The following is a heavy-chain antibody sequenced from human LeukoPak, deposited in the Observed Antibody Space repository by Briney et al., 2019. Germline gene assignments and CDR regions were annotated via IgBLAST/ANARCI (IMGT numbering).Heavy chain of an antibody. V-gene: IGHV4-39*07. D-gene: IGHD3-22*01. J-gene: IGHJ6*03. CDR3: ARLTYYRDSNGYWAGGRRAYSYSSYMDV. CDR2: IYHSGST. Sequence: PSETLSLTCTVSGGSISSSSYYWGWIRQPPGTGLEWIGSIYHSGSTYYNPSLKSRVTISVDTSKNQFSLKLHSVTAADTAVYYCARLTYYRDSNGYWAGGRRAYSYSSYMDVWGKGTTVTISS. CDR1: GGSISSSSYY.